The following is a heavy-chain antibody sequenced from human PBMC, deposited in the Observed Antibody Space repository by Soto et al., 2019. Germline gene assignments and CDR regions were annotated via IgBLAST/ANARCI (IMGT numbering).Heavy chain of an antibody. J-gene: IGHJ6*03. CDR2: INPNSGGT. CDR3: ARDKSLGLGYYYMDV. V-gene: IGHV1-2*04. CDR1: GYTFTGYY. D-gene: IGHD3-10*01. Sequence: ASVKVSCKASGYTFTGYYIHWVRQAPGQGLEWMGWINPNSGGTNYAQKFQGWVTMTRDTSISTAYMELSRLRSDDTAVYYCARDKSLGLGYYYMDVWGKGTTVTVSS.